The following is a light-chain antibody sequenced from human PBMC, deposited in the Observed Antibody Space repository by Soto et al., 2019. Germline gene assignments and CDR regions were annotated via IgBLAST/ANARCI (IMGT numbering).Light chain of an antibody. CDR3: QLSHSRPLT. J-gene: IGKJ4*01. Sequence: IRVTLSSSSVSAKVRVRVTINCRASQSISNCLNWYQQKPGRAPELLIYGAYSLQSGVPSRFSGSGSGTDFTLTISSLQPEDSAAYYCQLSHSRPLTVGG. CDR2: GAY. CDR1: QSISNC. V-gene: IGKV1-39*01.